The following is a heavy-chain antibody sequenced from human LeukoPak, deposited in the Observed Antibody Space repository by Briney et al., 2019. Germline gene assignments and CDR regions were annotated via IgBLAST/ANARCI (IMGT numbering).Heavy chain of an antibody. V-gene: IGHV1-24*01. CDR1: GYTLTELS. D-gene: IGHD3-10*01. J-gene: IGHJ4*02. Sequence: ASVKVSCKASGYTLTELSMHWVRQAPGKGLEWMGGFDPEDGETIYAQKFQGRVTMTEDTSTDTAYMELSSLRSEDTAVYYCAKDADGSGSYTNLDYWGQGTLVTVSS. CDR2: FDPEDGET. CDR3: AKDADGSGSYTNLDY.